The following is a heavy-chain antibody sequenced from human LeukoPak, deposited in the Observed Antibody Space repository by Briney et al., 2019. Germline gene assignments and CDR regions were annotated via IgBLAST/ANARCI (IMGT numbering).Heavy chain of an antibody. CDR3: ARVRADHPIDF. CDR2: TSNTGSTI. D-gene: IGHD1-14*01. CDR1: GVTFIRYE. Sequence: PGGSLRLSCAAPGVTFIRYEMNWVRQAPGEGPEWVSHTSNTGSTIYSADSVKGPSTMSRDNAKNSLHMHVNSLKAEDTAVYYCARVRADHPIDFWGQGTLVTVSS. J-gene: IGHJ4*02. V-gene: IGHV3-48*03.